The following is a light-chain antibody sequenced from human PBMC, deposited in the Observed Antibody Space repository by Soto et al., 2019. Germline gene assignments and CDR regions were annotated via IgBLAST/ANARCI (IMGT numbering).Light chain of an antibody. Sequence: EIVLTQSPATLSLSPGERATISCRASQSVSSYLAWYQQKPGQAPRLLIYDASNRATGIPARFSGSGSGTDFTLTISSLEPEDFAVYYCQQRSNWPPWTFGQGTTVEIK. V-gene: IGKV3-11*01. CDR1: QSVSSY. CDR3: QQRSNWPPWT. CDR2: DAS. J-gene: IGKJ1*01.